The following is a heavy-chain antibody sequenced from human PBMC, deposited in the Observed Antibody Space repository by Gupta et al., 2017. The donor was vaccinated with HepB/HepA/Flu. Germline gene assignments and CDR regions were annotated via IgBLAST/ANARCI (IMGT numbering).Heavy chain of an antibody. CDR1: GFTFSSYG. CDR3: AKDLTAVAVGLDY. Sequence: QVQLVESGGGVVQPGRSLRLSCAASGFTFSSYGMQWVRQAPGKGLEWVAVISYDGSNKYYADSVKGRFTISRDNSKNTLYLQMNSLRAEDTAVYYCAKDLTAVAVGLDYWGQGTLVTVSS. D-gene: IGHD6-19*01. V-gene: IGHV3-30*18. J-gene: IGHJ4*02. CDR2: ISYDGSNK.